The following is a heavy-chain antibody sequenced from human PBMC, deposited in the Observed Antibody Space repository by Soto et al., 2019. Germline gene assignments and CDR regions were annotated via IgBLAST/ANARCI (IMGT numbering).Heavy chain of an antibody. CDR3: ARGAYGSGSSPNWLDP. J-gene: IGHJ5*02. D-gene: IGHD3-10*01. V-gene: IGHV4-4*07. CDR2: FSTTGST. CDR1: GDSISSYY. Sequence: QVHLQESGPGLVKPSETLSLTCTVSGDSISSYYWSWIRQPAGKGLEWIGRFSTTGSTDYNPSLKSRVTVSVDTSKNQFSLKLNSVTAADTAIYFCARGAYGSGSSPNWLDPWGQGTVVTVSS.